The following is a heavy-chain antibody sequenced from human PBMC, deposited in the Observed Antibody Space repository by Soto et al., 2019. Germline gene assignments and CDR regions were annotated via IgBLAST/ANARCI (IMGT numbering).Heavy chain of an antibody. V-gene: IGHV4-30-4*01. CDR1: GGSIRSGDYY. CDR2: VHYSGNT. J-gene: IGHJ4*02. Sequence: QIQLHESGPGLVKPSQTLSLTCTVSGGSIRSGDYYWSWIRQTPERGLEWCGYVHYSGNTFYNPSLKSRATISLDTSRNQFSLNLTSVTAADSAVYYCAREIKAADHFDYWGQGALVTVSS. D-gene: IGHD6-13*01. CDR3: AREIKAADHFDY.